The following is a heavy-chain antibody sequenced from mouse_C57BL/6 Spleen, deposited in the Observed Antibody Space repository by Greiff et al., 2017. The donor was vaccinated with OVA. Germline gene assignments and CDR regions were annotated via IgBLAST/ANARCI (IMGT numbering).Heavy chain of an antibody. CDR3: TREGTAQAKFAY. D-gene: IGHD3-2*02. J-gene: IGHJ3*01. V-gene: IGHV5-9-1*02. CDR2: ISSGGDYI. Sequence: EVQVVESGEGLVKPGGSLKLSCAASGFTFSSYAMSWVRQTPEKRLEWVAYISSGGDYIYYADTVKGRFTISRDNARNTLYLQMSSLKSEDTAMYYCTREGTAQAKFAYWGQGTLVTVSA. CDR1: GFTFSSYA.